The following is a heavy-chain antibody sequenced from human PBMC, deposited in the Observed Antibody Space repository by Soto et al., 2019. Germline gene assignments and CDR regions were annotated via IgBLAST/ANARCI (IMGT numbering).Heavy chain of an antibody. CDR2: ISGSGGST. V-gene: IGHV3-23*01. CDR3: AKDSPGGYYYDSSGYLGGYAFDI. J-gene: IGHJ3*02. Sequence: GGSLRLSCAASGFTFSSYAMSWVRQAPGKGLEWVSAISGSGGSTYYADSVKGRFTISRDNSKNTLYLQMNSLRAEDTAVYYCAKDSPGGYYYDSSGYLGGYAFDIWGQGTMVTVSS. CDR1: GFTFSSYA. D-gene: IGHD3-22*01.